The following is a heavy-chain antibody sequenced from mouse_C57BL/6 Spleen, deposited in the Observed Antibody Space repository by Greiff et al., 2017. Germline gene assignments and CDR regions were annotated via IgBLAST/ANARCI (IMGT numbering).Heavy chain of an antibody. J-gene: IGHJ2*01. Sequence: QVQLQQSGAELVKPGASVKLSCKASGYTFTEYTIHWVKQRSGQGLEWIGWFYPGSGSIKYNEKFKDKATLTADKSSSTVYMEPSRLTSEDSAVYFCARHEGYDGYYVERYYFDYWGQGTTLTVSS. CDR1: GYTFTEYT. D-gene: IGHD2-3*01. V-gene: IGHV1-62-2*01. CDR2: FYPGSGSI. CDR3: ARHEGYDGYYVERYYFDY.